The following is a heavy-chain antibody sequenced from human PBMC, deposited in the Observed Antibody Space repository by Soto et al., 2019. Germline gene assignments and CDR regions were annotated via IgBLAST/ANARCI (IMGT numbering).Heavy chain of an antibody. CDR1: GGSISSYY. V-gene: IGHV4-59*01. CDR3: ARESGGMVPDY. Sequence: PSETLSLTCTVSGGSISSYYWSWIRQPPGKGLEWIGYIYYSGSTNYNPSLKSRVTISVDTSKNQFSLKLGSVTAADTAVYYCARESGGMVPDYWGQGTLVTVSS. D-gene: IGHD3-10*01. J-gene: IGHJ4*02. CDR2: IYYSGST.